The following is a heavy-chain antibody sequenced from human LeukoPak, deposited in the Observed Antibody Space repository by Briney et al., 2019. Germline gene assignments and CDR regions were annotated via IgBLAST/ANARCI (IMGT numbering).Heavy chain of an antibody. CDR3: ARDKGTSYLSSFDY. CDR2: INHSGST. V-gene: IGHV4-39*07. D-gene: IGHD6-6*01. CDR1: GGSISTTNYY. Sequence: SETLSLTCTVSGGSISTTNYYWGWIRQPPGKGLEWIGEINHSGSTNYNPSLKSRVTISVDTSKNQFSLKLSSVTAADTAVYYCARDKGTSYLSSFDYWGQGTLVTVSS. J-gene: IGHJ4*02.